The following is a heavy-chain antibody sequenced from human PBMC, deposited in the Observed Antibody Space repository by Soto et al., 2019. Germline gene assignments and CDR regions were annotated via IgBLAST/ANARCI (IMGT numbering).Heavy chain of an antibody. D-gene: IGHD3-16*01. CDR2: INQNGGQK. CDR3: VTWADAADEDYFHH. J-gene: IGHJ1*01. CDR1: GFRFTSSW. Sequence: EVQLVESGGGLVQPGGSLRLSCAASGFRFTSSWMSWVRQAPGKGLEWVAHINQNGGQKYYVDSAKGRFTISRDNVKTSLYLQMNSLRVEDTAVFYCVTWADAADEDYFHHWGQGTLVTVSS. V-gene: IGHV3-7*01.